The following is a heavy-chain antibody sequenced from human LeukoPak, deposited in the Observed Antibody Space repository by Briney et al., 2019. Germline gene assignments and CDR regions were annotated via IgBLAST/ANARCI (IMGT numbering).Heavy chain of an antibody. CDR3: ARVRDIVVVPAAIGWFDP. Sequence: ASVKVSRKASLGTFSSYAISWVRQAPVQGREWMGGIIPIFGTANYAQKFQGRVTITTDESTSTAYMELSSLRSEDTAVYYCARVRDIVVVPAAIGWFDPWGQGTLVTVSS. D-gene: IGHD2-2*01. CDR2: IIPIFGTA. CDR1: LGTFSSYA. V-gene: IGHV1-69*05. J-gene: IGHJ5*02.